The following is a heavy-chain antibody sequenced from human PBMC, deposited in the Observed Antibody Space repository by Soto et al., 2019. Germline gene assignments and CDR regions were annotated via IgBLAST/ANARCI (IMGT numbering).Heavy chain of an antibody. CDR2: IIPILGIA. D-gene: IGHD6-6*01. V-gene: IGHV1-69*02. Sequence: QVQLVQSGAEVKKPGSSVKVSCKASGGTFSSYTISWVRQAPGQGLEWMGRIIPILGIANYAPKFQGRVTITADKSTSTAYMELSSLRSEYKAVYYCARGFGSGSSSPISYYVAGDIWGQGTMVTVSS. CDR3: ARGFGSGSSSPISYYVAGDI. CDR1: GGTFSSYT. J-gene: IGHJ3*02.